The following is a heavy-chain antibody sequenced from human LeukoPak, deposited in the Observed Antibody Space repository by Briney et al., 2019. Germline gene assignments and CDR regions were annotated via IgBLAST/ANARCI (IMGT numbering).Heavy chain of an antibody. CDR2: ISNSSSTI. J-gene: IGHJ4*02. CDR1: GFTFCSYS. Sequence: AWGSLRLYCAASGFTFCSYSMNWVRHAPGKGWHWVTDISNSSSTIYSAASVKGRFTISRDNAKNSLYPQMNELRAEDTAVYYCARDIRSQNVDDYEYTVVYWGQGTLVTVSS. D-gene: IGHD4-17*01. V-gene: IGHV3-48*01. CDR3: ARDIRSQNVDDYEYTVVY.